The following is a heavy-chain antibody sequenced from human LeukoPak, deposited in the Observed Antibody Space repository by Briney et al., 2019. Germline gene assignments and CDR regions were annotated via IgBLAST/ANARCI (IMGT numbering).Heavy chain of an antibody. V-gene: IGHV3-30*18. D-gene: IGHD3-10*01. J-gene: IGHJ4*02. CDR1: GFIVSSNY. CDR2: ISYDGSNK. Sequence: PGGSLRLSCAASGFIVSSNYISWVRQAPGKGLEWVAVISYDGSNKYYADSVKGRFTISRDNSKNTLYLQMNSLRAEDTAVYYCAKDRGSGSLDYWGQGTLVTVSS. CDR3: AKDRGSGSLDY.